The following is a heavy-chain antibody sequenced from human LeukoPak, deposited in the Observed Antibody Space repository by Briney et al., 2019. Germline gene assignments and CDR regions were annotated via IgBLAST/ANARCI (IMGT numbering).Heavy chain of an antibody. CDR3: ARHKDYYYSYMDV. Sequence: SETLSLTCTVSGGSISSYYWSWIRQPPGKGLEWIGYIYHSGSTKYNPSLKSRVTISVDTSKNQFSLKLSSVTAADTAVYYCARHKDYYYSYMDVWGKGTTVTISS. J-gene: IGHJ6*03. CDR1: GGSISSYY. CDR2: IYHSGST. V-gene: IGHV4-59*08.